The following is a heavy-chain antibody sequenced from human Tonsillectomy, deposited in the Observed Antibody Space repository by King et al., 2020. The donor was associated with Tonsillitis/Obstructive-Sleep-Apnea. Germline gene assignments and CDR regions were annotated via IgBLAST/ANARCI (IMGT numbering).Heavy chain of an antibody. J-gene: IGHJ4*02. D-gene: IGHD5-24*01. V-gene: IGHV3-43D*04. Sequence: VQLVESGGVVVQPGGSLRLSCAASGFTFDDHVMEWVRQAPGKGLEWVSLISRDGVTTHYAESVKGRFTISRDNSKNSLYLQMTSLRDEDSAFYYCVKGSGWLPDYWGQGTLVTVSS. CDR3: VKGSGWLPDY. CDR2: ISRDGVTT. CDR1: GFTFDDHV.